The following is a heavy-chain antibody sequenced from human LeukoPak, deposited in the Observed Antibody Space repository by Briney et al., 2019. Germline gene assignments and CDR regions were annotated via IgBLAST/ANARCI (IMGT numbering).Heavy chain of an antibody. Sequence: SETLSLTCTVSGASARNEYWSWIRQPPGKELEWIGYIHYSGSSNYHPSLGSRVSISLDTSKNQFSLKLKSVTAADTGMYHCARYDRGLFFFDTWGQGTLVPSPQ. CDR2: IHYSGSS. D-gene: IGHD1-14*01. CDR3: ARYDRGLFFFDT. CDR1: GASARNEY. J-gene: IGHJ4*02. V-gene: IGHV4-59*08.